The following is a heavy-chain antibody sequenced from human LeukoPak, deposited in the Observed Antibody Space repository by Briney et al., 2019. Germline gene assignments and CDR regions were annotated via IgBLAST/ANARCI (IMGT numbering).Heavy chain of an antibody. V-gene: IGHV1-18*01. CDR2: ISAYNGNT. CDR1: GYTFTSYG. CDR3: ARATYYYDSGGYRPDY. Sequence: ASVKVSCKASGYTFTSYGISWVRQAPGQGLEWMGWISAYNGNTNYAQKLQGRVTMTTDTSTSTAYMELRSLRSDDTAVYYCARATYYYDSGGYRPDYWGQGTLVTVSS. D-gene: IGHD3-22*01. J-gene: IGHJ4*02.